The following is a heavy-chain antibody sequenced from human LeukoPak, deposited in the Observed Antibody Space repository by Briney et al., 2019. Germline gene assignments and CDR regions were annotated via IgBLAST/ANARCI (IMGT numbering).Heavy chain of an antibody. V-gene: IGHV1-8*01. CDR1: GYTFTSYD. J-gene: IGHJ4*02. CDR3: ARGHGPPTDCTNGVCYTRGYFDY. CDR2: MNPNSGNT. D-gene: IGHD2-8*01. Sequence: ASVKVSCKASGYTFTSYDINWVRQATGQGLEWMGWMNPNSGNTGYAHKFQGRVTMTRNTSISTAYMELSSLRSEDTAVYYCARGHGPPTDCTNGVCYTRGYFDYWGQGTLVTVSS.